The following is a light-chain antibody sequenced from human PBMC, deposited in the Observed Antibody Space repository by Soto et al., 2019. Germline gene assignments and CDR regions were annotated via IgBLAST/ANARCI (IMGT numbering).Light chain of an antibody. CDR2: AAS. CDR1: QGISSY. CDR3: KQYYRYPRT. V-gene: IGKV1-8*01. Sequence: AIRMTQSPSSLSASTGDRVTITCRASQGISSYLAWYQQKPGKAPKLLIYAASTLQSGVPSRFSGSGSGTDFTLTIGRLQSEDFATYYCKQYYRYPRTFGQGNKVDIX. J-gene: IGKJ1*01.